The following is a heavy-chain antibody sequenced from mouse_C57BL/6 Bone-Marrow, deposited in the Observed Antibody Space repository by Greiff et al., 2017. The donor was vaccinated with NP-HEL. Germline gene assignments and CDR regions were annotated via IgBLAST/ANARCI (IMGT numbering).Heavy chain of an antibody. CDR1: GYTFTSYT. V-gene: IGHV1-4*01. D-gene: IGHD4-1*01. CDR3: ARSIWDCYAMDY. CDR2: INPSSGYT. J-gene: IGHJ4*01. Sequence: VQLQQSGAELARPGASVKMSCKASGYTFTSYTMHWVKQRPGQGLEWIGYINPSSGYTKYNQKFKDKATLTADKSSSTAYMQLSSLTSEDSAVYYCARSIWDCYAMDYWGQGTSVTVSS.